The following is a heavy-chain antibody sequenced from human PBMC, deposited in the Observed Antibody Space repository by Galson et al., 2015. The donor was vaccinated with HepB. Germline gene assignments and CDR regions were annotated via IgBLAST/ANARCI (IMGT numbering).Heavy chain of an antibody. D-gene: IGHD2-15*01. J-gene: IGHJ6*02. CDR1: GFTFDDYA. Sequence: SLRLSCAASGFTFDDYAMHWVRQAPGKGLEWVSGISWNSGSIGYADSVKGRFTISRDNAKNSLYLQMNSLRAEDTALYYCAKDLQDGYCSGGSCYNYYYYGMDVWGQGTTVTVSS. CDR3: AKDLQDGYCSGGSCYNYYYYGMDV. V-gene: IGHV3-9*01. CDR2: ISWNSGSI.